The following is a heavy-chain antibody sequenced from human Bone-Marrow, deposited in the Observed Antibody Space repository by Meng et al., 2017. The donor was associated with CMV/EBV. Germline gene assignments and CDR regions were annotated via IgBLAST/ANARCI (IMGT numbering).Heavy chain of an antibody. V-gene: IGHV1-18*01. D-gene: IGHD3-10*01. CDR2: INGYNGNT. Sequence: ASVKVSCKASGYTFSNYGITWVRQAPGQGLEWMAWINGYNGNTNYAQKFQGRVTMTTDTSTSTVYMDLRSLRSDDTAVYYCARRKAVLGSAFDIWGQGTKVTVSS. J-gene: IGHJ3*02. CDR1: GYTFSNYG. CDR3: ARRKAVLGSAFDI.